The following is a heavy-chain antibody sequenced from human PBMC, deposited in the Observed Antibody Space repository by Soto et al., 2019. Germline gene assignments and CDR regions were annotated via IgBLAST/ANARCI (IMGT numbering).Heavy chain of an antibody. D-gene: IGHD3-9*01. J-gene: IGHJ3*02. V-gene: IGHV3-30-3*01. CDR1: GFTFSSYA. CDR3: ERGLRIRYSTESGAYDI. CDR2: ISYDGSNK. Sequence: PGGSLRLSCAASGFTFSSYAMHWVRQAPGKGLEWVAVISYDGSNKYYADSVKGRFTISRDNSKNTLYLQMNSLRAEETAVYYCERGLRIRYSTESGAYDIWGQRTMVTVSS.